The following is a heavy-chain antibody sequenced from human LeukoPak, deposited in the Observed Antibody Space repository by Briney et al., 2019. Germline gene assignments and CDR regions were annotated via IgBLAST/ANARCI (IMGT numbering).Heavy chain of an antibody. D-gene: IGHD6-6*01. J-gene: IGHJ4*02. Sequence: GESLKISCKGSGYSFTSYWIGWVRQMPGKGLEWMGIIYPGDSDTRYSPSFQGQVTISADKSISTAYLQWSSLKASDTAMYYCARQPDSRCSSSEFDYWGQGTLVTVSS. CDR3: ARQPDSRCSSSEFDY. CDR1: GYSFTSYW. CDR2: IYPGDSDT. V-gene: IGHV5-51*01.